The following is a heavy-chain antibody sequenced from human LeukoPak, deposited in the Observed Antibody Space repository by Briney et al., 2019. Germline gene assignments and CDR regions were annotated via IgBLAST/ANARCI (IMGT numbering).Heavy chain of an antibody. CDR2: ISGSGGST. D-gene: IGHD3-10*01. V-gene: IGHV3-23*01. CDR1: GFTFSSYA. J-gene: IGHJ6*02. Sequence: PAGGSLRLSCAASGFTFSSYAMSWVRQAPGKGLEWVSAISGSGGSTYYADSVKGRFTISRDNSKNTLYLQMNSLRAEDTAVYYSAKNGYGSGSYYYYGMDVWGQGTTVTVSS. CDR3: AKNGYGSGSYYYYGMDV.